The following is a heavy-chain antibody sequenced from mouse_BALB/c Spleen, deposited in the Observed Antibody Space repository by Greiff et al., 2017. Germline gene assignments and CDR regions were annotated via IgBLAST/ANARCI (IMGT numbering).Heavy chain of an antibody. CDR2: IYPGDGDT. Sequence: QVQLQQSGAELARPGASVKLSCKASGYTFTSYWMQWVKQRPGQGLEWIGAIYPGDGDTRYTQKFKGKATLTADKSSSTAYMQLSSLASEDSAVYYCARWDYDYDEGGYFDYWGQGTTLTVSS. J-gene: IGHJ2*01. CDR3: ARWDYDYDEGGYFDY. V-gene: IGHV1-87*01. D-gene: IGHD2-4*01. CDR1: GYTFTSYW.